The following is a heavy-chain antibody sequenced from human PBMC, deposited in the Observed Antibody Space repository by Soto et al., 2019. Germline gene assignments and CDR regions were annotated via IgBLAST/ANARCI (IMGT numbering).Heavy chain of an antibody. CDR1: GYTLTELS. J-gene: IGHJ4*02. Sequence: ASVKVSCKVSGYTLTELSMHWVRQAPGKGLEWMGGFDPEDGETIYAQKFQGRVTMTEDTSTDTAYMELSSLRSEDTAVYYCATVITMVRGVISDYWGQGTLVTVSS. CDR3: ATVITMVRGVISDY. CDR2: FDPEDGET. D-gene: IGHD3-10*01. V-gene: IGHV1-24*01.